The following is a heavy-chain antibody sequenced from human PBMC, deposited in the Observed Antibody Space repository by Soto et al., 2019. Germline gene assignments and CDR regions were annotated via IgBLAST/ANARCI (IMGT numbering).Heavy chain of an antibody. J-gene: IGHJ5*02. CDR3: ARDAIPAVAGTISKENNWFDP. CDR1: GYTFTSYA. V-gene: IGHV1-3*01. D-gene: IGHD6-19*01. CDR2: INAGNGNT. Sequence: ASVKVSCKASGYTFTSYAMHWVRQAPGQRLEWMGWINAGNGNTKYSQKFQGRVTITRDTSASTAYMELSSLRSEDTAVYYCARDAIPAVAGTISKENNWFDPWGQGTLVTVSS.